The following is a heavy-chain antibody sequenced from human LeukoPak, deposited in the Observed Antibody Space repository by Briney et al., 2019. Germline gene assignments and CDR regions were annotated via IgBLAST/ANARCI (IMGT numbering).Heavy chain of an antibody. CDR1: GGSISSSSCY. J-gene: IGHJ6*02. D-gene: IGHD5-12*01. CDR2: IYYSGST. Sequence: ASETLSLTCTVSGGSISSSSCYWGWIRQPPGKGLEWIGSIYYSGSTYYNPSLKSRVTISVDKSKNQFSLKLSSVIAADTAVYYCARVWGGGYDYHYYGMDVWGQGTTVTVSS. V-gene: IGHV4-39*07. CDR3: ARVWGGGYDYHYYGMDV.